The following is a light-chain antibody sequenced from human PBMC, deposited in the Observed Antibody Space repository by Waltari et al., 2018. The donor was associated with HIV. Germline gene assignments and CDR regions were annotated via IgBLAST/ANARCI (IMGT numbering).Light chain of an antibody. Sequence: QSVLTQPPSASGTPGQRVTISCSGGASTIGTNPVQWYQHFPGTAPKLRIYSANQVSAWVPDRFSASKSGTSASLTISGLQSEDEAHYFCATWDDTGDGPMVFGRGTKVTVI. CDR2: SAN. J-gene: IGLJ2*01. CDR1: ASTIGTNP. CDR3: ATWDDTGDGPMV. V-gene: IGLV1-44*01.